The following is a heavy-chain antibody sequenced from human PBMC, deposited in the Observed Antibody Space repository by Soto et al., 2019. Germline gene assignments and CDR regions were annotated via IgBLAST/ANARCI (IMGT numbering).Heavy chain of an antibody. V-gene: IGHV3-21*01. D-gene: IGHD3-10*01. CDR3: ASLSRFALDY. CDR1: GFSFPSYT. J-gene: IGHJ4*01. Sequence: LRLSCAASGFSFPSYTMNWVRQAPGKGLEWVSSISSSGSYIYYTDSVKGRFTISRDNAKNSLYLQMNSLRAEDTAVYYCASLSRFALDYWAQGTLVPVSS. CDR2: ISSSGSYI.